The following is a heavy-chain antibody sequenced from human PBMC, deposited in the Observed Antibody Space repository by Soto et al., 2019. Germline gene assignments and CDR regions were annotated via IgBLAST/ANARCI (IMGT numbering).Heavy chain of an antibody. Sequence: PXETLSLTCTVSGGSISSSSYYLGWIRQPPGKGLEWIGSVYHSGRTYINPSLRSRVTISVDTAKKYFSLKVTSVTAADTAVYHCARHGVPGYCSGGSCYLDSWGQGTLVTVSS. V-gene: IGHV4-39*01. J-gene: IGHJ4*02. D-gene: IGHD2-15*01. CDR3: ARHGVPGYCSGGSCYLDS. CDR2: VYHSGRT. CDR1: GGSISSSSYY.